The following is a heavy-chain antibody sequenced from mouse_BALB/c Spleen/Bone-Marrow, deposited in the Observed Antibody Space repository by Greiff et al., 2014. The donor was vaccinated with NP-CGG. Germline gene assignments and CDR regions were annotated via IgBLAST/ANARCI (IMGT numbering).Heavy chain of an antibody. CDR1: GYTFTNYW. Sequence: VQLQQSGAELVRPGTSVKMSCKAAGYTFTNYWICWVRQRPGHGLEWIGDIYPGGGYTNYNEKFKGKATLTADTSSSTAYMQLGSLTSEDSAIYYCARGHYFDYWGQGTTLTGSS. D-gene: IGHD3-3*01. CDR3: ARGHYFDY. J-gene: IGHJ2*01. CDR2: IYPGGGYT. V-gene: IGHV1-63*02.